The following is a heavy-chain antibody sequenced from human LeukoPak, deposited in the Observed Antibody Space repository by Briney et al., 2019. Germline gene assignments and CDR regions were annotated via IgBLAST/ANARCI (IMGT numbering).Heavy chain of an antibody. Sequence: PGGSLRLSCAASGFTFSSYSMNWVRQAPGKGLEWVANIKQDGSEKYYVASVKGRFTVSRDNAKNSLYLQMNSLGDEDTAVYYCARDIGAVADFWGQGTLVTVSS. CDR1: GFTFSSYS. D-gene: IGHD4-23*01. CDR2: IKQDGSEK. V-gene: IGHV3-7*01. J-gene: IGHJ4*02. CDR3: ARDIGAVADF.